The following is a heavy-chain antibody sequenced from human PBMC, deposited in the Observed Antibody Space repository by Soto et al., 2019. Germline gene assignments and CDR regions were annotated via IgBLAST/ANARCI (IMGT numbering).Heavy chain of an antibody. CDR3: ARHGGVAARVYYYYGMDV. Sequence: SETLSLTCTVSGGSISSRSYYWGGIRQPPGKGLEWIGRIYYSGSTYYNPSLKSRVTISVDTSKNQFSLKLSSVTAADTAVYYCARHGGVAARVYYYYGMDVWGQGTKVTVSS. D-gene: IGHD6-6*01. J-gene: IGHJ6*02. CDR1: GGSISSRSYY. CDR2: IYYSGST. V-gene: IGHV4-39*01.